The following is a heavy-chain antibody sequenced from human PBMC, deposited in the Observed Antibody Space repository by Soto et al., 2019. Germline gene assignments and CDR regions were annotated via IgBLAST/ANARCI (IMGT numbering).Heavy chain of an antibody. CDR1: GFTFSSYS. Sequence: GGSLRLSCAASGFTFSSYSMNWVRQAPGKGLEWVSSISSSSSYIYYADSVKGRFTISRDNAKNSLYLQMNSLRAEDTAVYYCARGIRDLVVIYREDPGYWGQGTLVTVSS. V-gene: IGHV3-21*01. J-gene: IGHJ4*02. CDR3: ARGIRDLVVIYREDPGY. CDR2: ISSSSSYI. D-gene: IGHD3-22*01.